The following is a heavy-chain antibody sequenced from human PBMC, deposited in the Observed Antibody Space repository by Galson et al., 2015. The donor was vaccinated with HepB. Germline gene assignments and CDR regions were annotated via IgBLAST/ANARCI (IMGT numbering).Heavy chain of an antibody. J-gene: IGHJ6*03. V-gene: IGHV7-4-1*02. CDR3: ARLPAANIYYYYYMDV. CDR1: GYTFTSYA. D-gene: IGHD2-2*01. CDR2: INTNTGNP. Sequence: SVKVSCKASGYTFTSYAMNWVRQAPGQGLEWMGWINTNTGNPTYAQGFTGRFVFSLDTSVSTAFLQISSLKTGDSAVYYCARLPAANIYYYYYMDVWGKGTTVTVSS.